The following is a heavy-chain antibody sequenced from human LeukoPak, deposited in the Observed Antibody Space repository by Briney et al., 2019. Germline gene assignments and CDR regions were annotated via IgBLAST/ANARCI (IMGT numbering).Heavy chain of an antibody. CDR1: GFSYSSYA. J-gene: IGHJ4*02. CDR2: ISGSGDT. CDR3: AKDQNPRGQQQPVSFDY. V-gene: IGHV3-23*01. Sequence: TGGSLRLSCAVPGFSYSSYAMSWVRQAPGKGLEGVSTISGSGDTYYVDSVKGRFTISRDNSKNTLYLQKNSLRAEDTAVYYCAKDQNPRGQQQPVSFDYWGQGTLVTVSS. D-gene: IGHD6-13*01.